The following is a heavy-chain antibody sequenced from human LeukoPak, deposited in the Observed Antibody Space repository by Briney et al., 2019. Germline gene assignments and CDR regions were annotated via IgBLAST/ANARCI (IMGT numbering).Heavy chain of an antibody. V-gene: IGHV1-69*04. D-gene: IGHD3-16*02. CDR2: IIPILGIA. J-gene: IGHJ4*02. CDR3: ARVEGDYVWGSYRSYFDY. Sequence: GASVKVSFKASGGTFSSYAISWVRQAPGQGVEWMGRIIPILGIANYAQKFQGRVTITADKSTSTAYMELSSLRSEDTAVYYCARVEGDYVWGSYRSYFDYWGQGTLVTVSS. CDR1: GGTFSSYA.